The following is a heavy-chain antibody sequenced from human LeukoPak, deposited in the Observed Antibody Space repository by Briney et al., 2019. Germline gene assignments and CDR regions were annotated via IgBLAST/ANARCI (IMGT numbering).Heavy chain of an antibody. CDR2: ISSSSSYI. Sequence: GGSLRLSCAASGFTFSSYSMNWVRQAPGKGLEWVSSISSSSSYIYYADSVKGRFTISRDNAKNSLYLQMNSLRADDTAVYYCARVQVMRDAFDIWGQGTMVTVSS. D-gene: IGHD2-21*01. J-gene: IGHJ3*02. CDR1: GFTFSSYS. CDR3: ARVQVMRDAFDI. V-gene: IGHV3-21*01.